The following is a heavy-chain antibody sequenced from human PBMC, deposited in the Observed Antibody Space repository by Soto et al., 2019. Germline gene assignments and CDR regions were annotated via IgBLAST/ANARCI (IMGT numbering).Heavy chain of an antibody. CDR3: AREMGSTYYDFWSGYDYYYYYMDV. V-gene: IGHV4-34*01. CDR2: INHSGST. CDR1: GGSFSGYY. J-gene: IGHJ6*03. D-gene: IGHD3-3*01. Sequence: QVQLQQWGAGLLKPSETLSLTCAVYGGSFSGYYWSWIRQPPGKGLEWIGEINHSGSTNYNPSLKSRVTISVDTSKNQFSLKLSSVTAADTAVYYCAREMGSTYYDFWSGYDYYYYYMDVWGKGTTVTVSS.